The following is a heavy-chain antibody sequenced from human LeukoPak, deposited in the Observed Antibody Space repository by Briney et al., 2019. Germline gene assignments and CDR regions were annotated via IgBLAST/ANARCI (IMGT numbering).Heavy chain of an antibody. J-gene: IGHJ4*02. CDR1: GFTFSAYW. D-gene: IGHD6-19*01. V-gene: IGHV3-7*05. CDR2: IKQDGSEK. Sequence: GGSLRLSCAASGFTFSAYWMSWVRQAPGKGLEWVANIKQDGSEKYYVDSVKGRFTISRDNAKKSLYLQMNSLRAEDTAVYYCAREYSGSTYYFDYWGQGTLVTVSS. CDR3: AREYSGSTYYFDY.